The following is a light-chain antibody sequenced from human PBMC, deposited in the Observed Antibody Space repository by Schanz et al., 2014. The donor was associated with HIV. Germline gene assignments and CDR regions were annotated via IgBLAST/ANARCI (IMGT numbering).Light chain of an antibody. Sequence: QSALTQPASASGSPGQSVTISCTGTSSDVGAYNYVSWYQQHPGKAPKLMIYEVSKRPSGVSNRFSGSKSGNTASLTVSGLQAEDEADYYCSSYAGNNNGVFGGGTKLTVL. CDR1: SSDVGAYNY. CDR3: SSYAGNNNGV. J-gene: IGLJ3*02. CDR2: EVS. V-gene: IGLV2-8*01.